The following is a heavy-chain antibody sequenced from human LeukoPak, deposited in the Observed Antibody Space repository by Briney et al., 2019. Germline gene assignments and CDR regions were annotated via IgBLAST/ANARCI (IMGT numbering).Heavy chain of an antibody. D-gene: IGHD3-22*01. Sequence: PGGSLRLSCAASGFTVSTNYMSWVRQAPGKGLEWVSVIYSGGSTYYADSVKGRFTISRDNSKNTLYLQMNSLRAEDTAVYYCAREAVEYYYDSSGYYGTYYFDYWGQGTLVTVSS. V-gene: IGHV3-53*05. J-gene: IGHJ4*02. CDR2: IYSGGST. CDR1: GFTVSTNY. CDR3: AREAVEYYYDSSGYYGTYYFDY.